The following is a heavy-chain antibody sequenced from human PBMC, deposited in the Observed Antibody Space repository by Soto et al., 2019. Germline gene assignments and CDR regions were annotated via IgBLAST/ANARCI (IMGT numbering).Heavy chain of an antibody. D-gene: IGHD3-9*01. CDR3: AKTRPYYDILTGYFDY. Sequence: GGSLRLSCAASGFTFSSYAMSWVRQAPGKGLEWVSAISGSGGSTYYADSVKGRFTISRDNSKNTLYLQMNSLRAEDTAVYYCAKTRPYYDILTGYFDYWGQGTLVTVSS. CDR2: ISGSGGST. J-gene: IGHJ4*02. V-gene: IGHV3-23*01. CDR1: GFTFSSYA.